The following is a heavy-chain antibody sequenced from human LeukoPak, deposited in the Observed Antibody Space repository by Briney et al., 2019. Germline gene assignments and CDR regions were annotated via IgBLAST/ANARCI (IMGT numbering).Heavy chain of an antibody. CDR1: GYTFTGYY. D-gene: IGHD2-21*01. CDR3: ASAPAYCGGDCRWAFDI. J-gene: IGHJ3*02. Sequence: ASVKVSCKASGYTFTGYYMHWVRQAPGQGLEWMGWINPNSGGTNYAQKFQGRVTMTRDKSISTAYMELSRLRSDDTAVYYCASAPAYCGGDCRWAFDIWGQGTMVTVSS. V-gene: IGHV1-2*02. CDR2: INPNSGGT.